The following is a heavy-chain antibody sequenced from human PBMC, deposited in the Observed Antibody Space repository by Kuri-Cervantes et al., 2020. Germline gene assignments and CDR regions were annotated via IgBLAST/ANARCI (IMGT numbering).Heavy chain of an antibody. J-gene: IGHJ4*02. Sequence: SETLSLTCTVSGGSISSGSYYWSWIRQPAGKGLEWIGRIYTSGSTNYNPSLKSRVTMSVDTSKNQFSLKLSSVTAADTAVYYCARAGKYYDFWSGYYFDYWGQGTLVTVSS. CDR1: GGSISSGSYY. CDR3: ARAGKYYDFWSGYYFDY. CDR2: IYTSGST. D-gene: IGHD3-3*01. V-gene: IGHV4-61*02.